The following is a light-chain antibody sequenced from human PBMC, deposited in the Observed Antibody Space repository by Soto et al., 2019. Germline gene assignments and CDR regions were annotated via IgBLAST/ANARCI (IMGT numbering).Light chain of an antibody. V-gene: IGLV1-51*02. J-gene: IGLJ2*01. CDR2: ENN. CDR1: SSNIGNNY. Sequence: QSVLTQPPSVSAAPGQKVTISCSGSSSNIGNNYVSWYQQLPGTAPKLLIYENNKRPSGIPDRFSGSKSGTSATLGITGLQTGDEAEYYCGTWDSSLSAGGVVFGGGTKVTVL. CDR3: GTWDSSLSAGGVV.